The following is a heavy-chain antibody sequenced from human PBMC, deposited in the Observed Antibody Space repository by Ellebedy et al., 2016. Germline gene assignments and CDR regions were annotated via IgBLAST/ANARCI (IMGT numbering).Heavy chain of an antibody. CDR3: ARAKEYYYDSGDAFDI. V-gene: IGHV3-48*04. J-gene: IGHJ3*02. CDR2: ISTSSNTI. Sequence: GESLKISCAASGFTFSSYSMNWVRQAPGKGLEWVSYISTSSNTIYYADSVKGRFTVSRDNAKNSLYLQMNSLRAEDTAVYYCARAKEYYYDSGDAFDIWGQGTMVTVSS. CDR1: GFTFSSYS. D-gene: IGHD3-22*01.